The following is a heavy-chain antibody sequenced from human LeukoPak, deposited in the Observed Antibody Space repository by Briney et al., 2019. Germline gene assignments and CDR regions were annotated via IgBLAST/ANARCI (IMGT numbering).Heavy chain of an antibody. Sequence: SETLSLTCTVSGYSISSGYYWGWIRQPPGKGLEWIGSIYHSGSTYYNPSLKSRVTISVDTSKNQFSLKLSSVTAADTAVYYCPRRTIAMVRGAASRGYFDYWGQGTLVTVSS. CDR1: GYSISSGYY. CDR3: PRRTIAMVRGAASRGYFDY. J-gene: IGHJ4*02. D-gene: IGHD3-10*01. CDR2: IYHSGST. V-gene: IGHV4-38-2*02.